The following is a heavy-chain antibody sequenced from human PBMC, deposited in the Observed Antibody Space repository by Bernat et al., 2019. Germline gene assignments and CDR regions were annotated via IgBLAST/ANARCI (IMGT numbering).Heavy chain of an antibody. V-gene: IGHV3-73*02. CDR3: TRGITGTTPYFDY. D-gene: IGHD1-20*01. Sequence: EVQLVESGGGLVQPGGSLKLSCAASGFTFSGSTMHWVRQASGKGLEWVGRIRSKAKSYATAYAASVTGRFTISRDDSKNTAYLQMNSLKTEDTAVYYCTRGITGTTPYFDYWGQGTLVTVSS. CDR1: GFTFSGST. CDR2: IRSKAKSYAT. J-gene: IGHJ4*02.